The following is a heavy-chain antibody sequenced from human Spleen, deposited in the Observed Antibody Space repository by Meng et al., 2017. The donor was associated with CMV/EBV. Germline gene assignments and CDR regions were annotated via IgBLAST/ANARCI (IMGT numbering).Heavy chain of an antibody. J-gene: IGHJ3*02. CDR3: AKEVFRGAFSAFDI. CDR1: GFTFSSYE. V-gene: IGHV3-23*01. CDR2: ITGSGGST. D-gene: IGHD3-10*01. Sequence: GGSLRLSCAASGFTFSSYEMNWVRQAPGKGLKWVSTITGSGGSTSYADSVEGRFTISRDNSEKMVHLQMNSLRVEDTAVYYCAKEVFRGAFSAFDIWGQGTMVTVSS.